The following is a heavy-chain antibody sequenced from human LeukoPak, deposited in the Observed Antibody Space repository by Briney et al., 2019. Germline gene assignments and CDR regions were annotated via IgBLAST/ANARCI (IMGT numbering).Heavy chain of an antibody. V-gene: IGHV3-23*01. D-gene: IGHD5-18*01. CDR1: GLSFSSYA. Sequence: PGGSLRPSCAASGLSFSSYAMSWVRQAPAKGLEWVSGISGSGGSTEYADSVKGRFTISRDNSKNTLYLQMNSLSAEDTAVYYCARLIGSVDTAVDYWGQGTLVTVSS. CDR2: ISGSGGST. J-gene: IGHJ4*02. CDR3: ARLIGSVDTAVDY.